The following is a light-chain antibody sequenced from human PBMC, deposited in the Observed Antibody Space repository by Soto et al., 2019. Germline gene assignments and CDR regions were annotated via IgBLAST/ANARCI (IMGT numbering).Light chain of an antibody. CDR1: QNINTY. Sequence: DIQMTQSPYSLSAAVGDRVTIACRASQNINTYLNWYQQKPGKAPKLLIFDAASLQSEVPSRFSVGGPRTEFTLTITSLQPEYFEIDYYQQTSRASFTFGSGTKVDIK. J-gene: IGKJ3*01. CDR2: DAA. CDR3: QQTSRASFT. V-gene: IGKV1-39*01.